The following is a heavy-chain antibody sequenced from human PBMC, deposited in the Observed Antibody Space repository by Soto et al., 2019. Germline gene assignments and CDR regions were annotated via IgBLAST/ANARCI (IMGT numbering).Heavy chain of an antibody. V-gene: IGHV5-10-1*03. CDR1: GYSFTSYW. J-gene: IGHJ4*02. Sequence: EVQLVQSGAEVKKPGESLRISCKGSGYSFTSYWISWVRQMPGKGLEWMGRIDPSDSYTNYSPSFQGHVTISADKSISTAYLQWSSLKASDTAMYYCARHFEYSSSLFPGNFDYWGQGTLVTVSS. D-gene: IGHD6-6*01. CDR2: IDPSDSYT. CDR3: ARHFEYSSSLFPGNFDY.